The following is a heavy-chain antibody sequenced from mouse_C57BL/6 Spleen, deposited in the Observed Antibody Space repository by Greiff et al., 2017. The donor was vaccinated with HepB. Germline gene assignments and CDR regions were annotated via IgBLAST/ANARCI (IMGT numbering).Heavy chain of an antibody. Sequence: VNLVESGPELVKPGASVKISCKASGYAFSSSWMNWVKQRPGKGLEWIGRIYPGDGDTNYNGKFKGKATLTADKSSSTAYMQLSSLTSEDSAVYFCEGYYGSSYDWYFDVWGTGTTVTVSS. J-gene: IGHJ1*03. CDR1: GYAFSSSW. D-gene: IGHD1-1*01. CDR3: EGYYGSSYDWYFDV. V-gene: IGHV1-82*01. CDR2: IYPGDGDT.